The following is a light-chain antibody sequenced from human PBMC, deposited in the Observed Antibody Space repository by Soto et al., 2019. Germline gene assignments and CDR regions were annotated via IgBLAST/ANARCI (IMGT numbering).Light chain of an antibody. CDR2: GAS. CDR3: QQYDDWLRLT. CDR1: QSVNIY. Sequence: EIVMTQSPATLSVSPGERATLSCRASQSVNIYLAWYQQKPGQAPRLLIFGASYRAPGIPARVSGSGSGTEFNLTISSLQSEDFAVYFCQQYDDWLRLTFGGGTKVDIK. J-gene: IGKJ4*01. V-gene: IGKV3D-15*01.